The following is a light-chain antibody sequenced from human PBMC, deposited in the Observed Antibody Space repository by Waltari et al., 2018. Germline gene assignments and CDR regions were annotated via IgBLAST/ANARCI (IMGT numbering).Light chain of an antibody. J-gene: IGKJ1*01. CDR1: QDISTD. CDR3: QQRSLWPRT. Sequence: ELVLTQSPATLSLSPGDTVLLSCRASQDISTDLAWYQLRPGLPPRLLVYDVYNRAAGIPPRFSGSGSGTDFTLTISSLEPEDLAVYFCQQRSLWPRTFGPGTKVEI. CDR2: DVY. V-gene: IGKV3-11*01.